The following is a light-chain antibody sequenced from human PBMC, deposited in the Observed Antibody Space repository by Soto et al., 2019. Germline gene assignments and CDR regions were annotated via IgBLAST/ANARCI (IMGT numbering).Light chain of an antibody. CDR3: QQRGNWPRT. CDR1: QSVSSY. V-gene: IGKV3-11*01. CDR2: DAS. J-gene: IGKJ5*01. Sequence: EIVLAQSPGTLSLSPGERATLSCRASQSVSSYLALYQQKPGQAPRLLIYDASNRATGIPARFSGSASGTYFTLTISILEPEDFAVYYCQQRGNWPRTFGQGTRLEIK.